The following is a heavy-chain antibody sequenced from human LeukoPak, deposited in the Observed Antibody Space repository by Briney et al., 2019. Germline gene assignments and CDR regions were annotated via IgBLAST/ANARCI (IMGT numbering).Heavy chain of an antibody. CDR2: IIPIFGTA. Sequence: VASVKVSCKASGGTFSSYAISWVRQAPGQGLEWMGGIIPIFGTANYAQKFQGRVTITADGSTSTAYMELSSLRSEDTAVYYCARGRYDFWRAYYYYYMDVWGKGTTVTVSS. V-gene: IGHV1-69*13. CDR3: ARGRYDFWRAYYYYYMDV. D-gene: IGHD3-3*01. J-gene: IGHJ6*03. CDR1: GGTFSSYA.